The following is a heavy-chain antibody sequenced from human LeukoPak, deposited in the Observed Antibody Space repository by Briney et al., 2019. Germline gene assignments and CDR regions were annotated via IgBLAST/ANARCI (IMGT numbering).Heavy chain of an antibody. CDR1: GYTFTDYY. Sequence: ASVKVSCKASGYTFTDYYMHWVRQAPGQGLEWMGWINPYSGGTNYEQKFQGRVTMTRDTSISTAYMELSRLRSDDTAVYYCARIPRRGYSGYDVWYSYGLDNFDYWGQGTLVTVSS. CDR2: INPYSGGT. J-gene: IGHJ4*02. D-gene: IGHD5-12*01. V-gene: IGHV1-2*02. CDR3: ARIPRRGYSGYDVWYSYGLDNFDY.